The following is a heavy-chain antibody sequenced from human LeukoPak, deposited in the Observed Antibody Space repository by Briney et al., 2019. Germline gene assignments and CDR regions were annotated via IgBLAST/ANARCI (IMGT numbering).Heavy chain of an antibody. CDR3: ARVDIDIVVVPAASDTGY. Sequence: GASVTVSYMASGYTFTDYYMHWVRQAPGQGLEWMGWINPNSGGTNYAQKFQGRVTMTRDKSISTAYMELSRLRSDDTAVYYCARVDIDIVVVPAASDTGYWGQGTLVTVSS. J-gene: IGHJ4*02. V-gene: IGHV1-2*02. CDR1: GYTFTDYY. CDR2: INPNSGGT. D-gene: IGHD2-2*01.